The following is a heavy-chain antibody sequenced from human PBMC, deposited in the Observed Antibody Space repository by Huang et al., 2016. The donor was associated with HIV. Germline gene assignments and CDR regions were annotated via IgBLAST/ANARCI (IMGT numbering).Heavy chain of an antibody. CDR1: GFTFSDYN. D-gene: IGHD6-13*01. CDR2: ISGSSSII. CDR3: ARDDFAAAGTVGAFDI. J-gene: IGHJ3*02. V-gene: IGHV3-48*02. Sequence: EVQLVESGGGLVQPGGSLRLSCAASGFTFSDYNMNWVRQGSGKGLEWVSYISGSSSIIYYADSLKGRFTISRDNAKNSLYLQMNSLRDEDTAVYYCARDDFAAAGTVGAFDIWGQGTMVTVSS.